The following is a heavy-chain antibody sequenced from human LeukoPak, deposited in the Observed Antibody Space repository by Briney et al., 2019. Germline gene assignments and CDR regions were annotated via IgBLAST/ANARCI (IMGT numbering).Heavy chain of an antibody. J-gene: IGHJ4*02. CDR3: ARPRSSSGYDEADDGEGFDY. CDR1: GGTFSSYA. Sequence: ASVKVSCKASGGTFSSYAISWVRQAPGQGLEWMGGIIPIFGTANYAQKFQGRVTITTDESTSTAYMELSSLRSEDTAVYYCARPRSSSGYDEADDGEGFDYWGQGTLVTVSS. V-gene: IGHV1-69*05. CDR2: IIPIFGTA. D-gene: IGHD5-12*01.